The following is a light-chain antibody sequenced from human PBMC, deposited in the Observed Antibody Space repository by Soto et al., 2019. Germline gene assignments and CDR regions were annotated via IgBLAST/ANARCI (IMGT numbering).Light chain of an antibody. J-gene: IGLJ1*01. CDR3: SSYTGSTTLHYV. CDR1: SSDVGGYNY. V-gene: IGLV2-14*01. Sequence: QSVLTQPASVSGSPGQSITISCTGTSSDVGGYNYVSWYQQHPGKAPKLLIYDVSNRPSGASNRFSGSKSGNTASLTIYGLQAEDEADYYCSSYTGSTTLHYVFGTGTKVTVL. CDR2: DVS.